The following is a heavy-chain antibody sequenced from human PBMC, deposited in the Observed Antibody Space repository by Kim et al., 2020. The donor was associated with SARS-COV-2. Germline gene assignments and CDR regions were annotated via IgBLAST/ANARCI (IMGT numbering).Heavy chain of an antibody. CDR2: INAGSGNT. Sequence: ASVKVSCKASGYTFSNYAMHWVRQAPGQRLEWMGWINAGSGNTEYSQRFQGRLIITRDTSASTAYMELSRLRSEDTAVYYCARGGAVLRFLEWLSSYFDYWGQGTLVTVSS. J-gene: IGHJ4*02. CDR1: GYTFSNYA. V-gene: IGHV1-3*01. D-gene: IGHD3-3*01. CDR3: ARGGAVLRFLEWLSSYFDY.